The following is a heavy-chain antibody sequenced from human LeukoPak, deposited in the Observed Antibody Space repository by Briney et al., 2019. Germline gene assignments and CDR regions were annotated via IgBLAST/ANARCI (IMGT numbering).Heavy chain of an antibody. Sequence: ASVKVSCKASGYTFTSYGISWVRQAPGQGLEWMGGIIPIFGTANYAQKFQGRVTITADESTSTAYMELSSLRSEDTAVYYCATSSSWYWFDPWGQGTLVTVSS. V-gene: IGHV1-69*13. CDR1: GYTFTSYG. J-gene: IGHJ5*02. CDR3: ATSSSWYWFDP. D-gene: IGHD6-13*01. CDR2: IIPIFGTA.